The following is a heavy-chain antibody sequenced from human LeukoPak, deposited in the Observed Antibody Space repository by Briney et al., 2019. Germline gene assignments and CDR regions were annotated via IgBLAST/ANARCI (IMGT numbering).Heavy chain of an antibody. CDR3: ARDRNDYGDYYYYGMDV. CDR1: GFTFSSYA. V-gene: IGHV3-30*04. CDR2: ISYDGSNK. J-gene: IGHJ6*02. Sequence: GGSLRLSCAASGFTFSSYALYWVRQAPGKGLEWVAVISYDGSNKYYADSVKGRSTISRDNSKNTLYLQMNSLRAEDTAVYYCARDRNDYGDYYYYGMDVWGQGTTVTVSS. D-gene: IGHD4-17*01.